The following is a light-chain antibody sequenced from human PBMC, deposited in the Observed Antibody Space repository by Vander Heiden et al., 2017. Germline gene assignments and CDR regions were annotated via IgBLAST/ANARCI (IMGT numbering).Light chain of an antibody. CDR3: QQSYSTPVT. V-gene: IGKV1-39*01. Sequence: DIQMTQSPSSLSASVGDRVTITCRASQSISSYLNWYQQKPGKAPKLLIYAASSVQSGVPSRFSGSGSGTDFTLTISSLHPEDFATYYCQQSYSTPVTFGQGTRLEIK. J-gene: IGKJ5*01. CDR1: QSISSY. CDR2: AAS.